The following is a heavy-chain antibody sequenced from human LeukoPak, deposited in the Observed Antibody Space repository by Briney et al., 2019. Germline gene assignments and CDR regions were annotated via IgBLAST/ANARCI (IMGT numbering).Heavy chain of an antibody. CDR2: IYYSGST. J-gene: IGHJ4*02. D-gene: IGHD5-12*01. V-gene: IGHV4-61*01. Sequence: SETLSLTCTVSGGPVSSGSYHWSWIRQPPGKGLEWIGYIYYSGSTNYNPSLKSRVAISVDTSKNQFSLKLSSVTAADTAVYYCARADSGYDLIPDYWGQGTLVTVSS. CDR1: GGPVSSGSYH. CDR3: ARADSGYDLIPDY.